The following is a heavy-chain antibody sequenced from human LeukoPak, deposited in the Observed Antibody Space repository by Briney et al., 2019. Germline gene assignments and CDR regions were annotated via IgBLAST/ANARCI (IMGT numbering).Heavy chain of an antibody. CDR3: ARVHSSGYYWFDP. CDR2: MNPNSGNT. V-gene: IGHV1-8*01. D-gene: IGHD3-22*01. CDR1: GYTFTSYD. Sequence: ASVKVSCKASGYTFTSYDINWVRQATGQGLEWTGWMNPNSGNTGYAQKFQGRVTMTRNTSISTAYMELSSLRSEDTAVYYCARVHSSGYYWFDPWGQGTLVTVSS. J-gene: IGHJ5*02.